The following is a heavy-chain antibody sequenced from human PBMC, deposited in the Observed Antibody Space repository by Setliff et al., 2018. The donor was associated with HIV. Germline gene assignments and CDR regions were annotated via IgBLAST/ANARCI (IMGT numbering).Heavy chain of an antibody. J-gene: IGHJ4*02. CDR2: INPADSDT. CDR3: ARLPGGSVYYVDY. V-gene: IGHV5-51*01. D-gene: IGHD3-10*01. Sequence: GESLKISCKAVDYTFTTYWIAWVRQMPGEGLEWMGIINPADSDTRYSPSFQGQVTFSADKSINTAYLQWSGLKASSTAIYYCARLPGGSVYYVDYWGQGTLVTVSS. CDR1: DYTFTTYW.